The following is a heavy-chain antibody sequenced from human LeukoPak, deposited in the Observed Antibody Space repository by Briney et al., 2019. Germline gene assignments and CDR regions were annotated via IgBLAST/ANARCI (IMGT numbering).Heavy chain of an antibody. CDR1: GGSISSYY. CDR2: IYYSGST. J-gene: IGHJ5*02. CDR3: ARVPVGGSFDP. D-gene: IGHD3-16*01. Sequence: PSETQSLTCTVSGGSISSYYWSGIRQPPGKGLEWIGYIYYSGSTNYNPSLKSRVTISVDTSKNQFSLKLSSVTAADTAVYYCARVPVGGSFDPWGQGTLVTVSS. V-gene: IGHV4-59*01.